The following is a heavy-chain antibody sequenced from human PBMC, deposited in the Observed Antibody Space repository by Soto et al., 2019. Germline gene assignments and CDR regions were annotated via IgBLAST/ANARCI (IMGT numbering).Heavy chain of an antibody. CDR1: GDSVSRTSVA. CDR3: VRGQFSAFDC. V-gene: IGHV6-1*01. Sequence: QVQLPQSGPGLVKPSQTLSLTCAISGDSVSRTSVAWNWIRQSPSRGLEWLGRTYYRSKWNSDYAVSVRGRIPINPDTSNSQFSLQLTSVTPEDTAVYYCVRGQFSAFDCWGQGTLVTVSS. J-gene: IGHJ4*02. CDR2: TYYRSKWNS.